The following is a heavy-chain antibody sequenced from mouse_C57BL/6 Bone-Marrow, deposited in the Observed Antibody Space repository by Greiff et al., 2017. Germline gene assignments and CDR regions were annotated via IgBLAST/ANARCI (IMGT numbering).Heavy chain of an antibody. CDR3: TRVLLGFDY. J-gene: IGHJ2*01. CDR1: GFTFSSYG. V-gene: IGHV5-6*01. D-gene: IGHD4-1*01. Sequence: EVQLVESGGDLVKPGGSLKLSCAASGFTFSSYGMSWVRQTPDKRLEWVATISSGGDYIYYADTVKGRFTISRDNARNTLYQQMSSLKSEDTAMYYCTRVLLGFDYWGQGTTLTVSS. CDR2: ISSGGDYI.